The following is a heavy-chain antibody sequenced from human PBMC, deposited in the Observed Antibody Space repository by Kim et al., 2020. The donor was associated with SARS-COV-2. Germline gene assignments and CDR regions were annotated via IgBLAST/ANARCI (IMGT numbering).Heavy chain of an antibody. Sequence: GGSLRLSCGASGFTFSNDWMSWVRQGPGKGLEWVAHIKEDGSEKHYVDSVMGRFTVSRDNAKNSLYLQMKSLRAEDTGIYYCARDGSGEIPLDVWGQGTTVTVSS. CDR1: GFTFSNDW. V-gene: IGHV3-7*01. J-gene: IGHJ6*02. CDR2: IKEDGSEK. CDR3: ARDGSGEIPLDV. D-gene: IGHD3-10*01.